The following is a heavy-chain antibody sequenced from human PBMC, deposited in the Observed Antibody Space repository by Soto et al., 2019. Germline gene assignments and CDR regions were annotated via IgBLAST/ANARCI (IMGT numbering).Heavy chain of an antibody. Sequence: ASVKVSCKASGYTFTGYYIHWVRGAPGQGLEWMGWINPQTGGTSYAQKFQGRVTLSRDTSINTAYLELSRLTFDDAAVYFCARERYQVISDGMDVWGQGTTVTVS. CDR1: GYTFTGYY. J-gene: IGHJ6*02. CDR3: ARERYQVISDGMDV. CDR2: INPQTGGT. D-gene: IGHD2-2*01. V-gene: IGHV1-2*02.